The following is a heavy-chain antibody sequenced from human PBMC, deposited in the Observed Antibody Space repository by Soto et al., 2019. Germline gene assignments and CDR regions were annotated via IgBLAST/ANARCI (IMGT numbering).Heavy chain of an antibody. CDR2: IHSSGST. Sequence: QVQLQESGPGLVRASETLSLTCTVSGGSISSYFWSWIRQPAGKGLEWIGRIHSSGSTNYNPSLKSGVAMSVDTSMNQFSLRLSSVTAADTAVYYCARDKVVGATAISFENWGQGTLVTVSS. J-gene: IGHJ4*02. CDR3: ARDKVVGATAISFEN. D-gene: IGHD1-26*01. CDR1: GGSISSYF. V-gene: IGHV4-4*07.